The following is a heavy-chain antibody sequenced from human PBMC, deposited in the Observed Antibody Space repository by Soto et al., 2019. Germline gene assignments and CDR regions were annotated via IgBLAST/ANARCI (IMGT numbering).Heavy chain of an antibody. V-gene: IGHV4-31*03. CDR2: IYYSGST. D-gene: IGHD3-3*01. CDR1: GGSISSGGYY. CDR3: ARLVYDFWSGYYSPGWFDP. J-gene: IGHJ5*02. Sequence: QVQLQESGPGLVKPSQTLSLTCTVSGGSISSGGYYWSWIRQHPGKGLEWIGYIYYSGSTYYNPSLTSRVTISVDTSKNQFSLKLSSVTAADTAVYYCARLVYDFWSGYYSPGWFDPWGQGTLVTVSS.